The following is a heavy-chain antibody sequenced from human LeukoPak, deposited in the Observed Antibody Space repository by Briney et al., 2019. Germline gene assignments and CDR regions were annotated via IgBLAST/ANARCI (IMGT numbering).Heavy chain of an antibody. CDR2: ISGSGGIT. Sequence: GGSLRLSCAASEFTFSSYAMSWVRQAPGKGLEWVSAISGSGGITSYADSVKGRFTISRDNSKNTLYLQMNSLRAEDTAVYYCAEGDTTWELPHDYWGQGTLVTVSS. D-gene: IGHD1-26*01. CDR3: AEGDTTWELPHDY. V-gene: IGHV3-23*01. J-gene: IGHJ4*02. CDR1: EFTFSSYA.